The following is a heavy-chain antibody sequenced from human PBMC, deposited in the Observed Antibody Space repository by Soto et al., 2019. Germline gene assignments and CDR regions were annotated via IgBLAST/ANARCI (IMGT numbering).Heavy chain of an antibody. V-gene: IGHV3-23*01. CDR2: ISGSGGST. CDR3: AKVQEGSAGIAAAGPNDAYDY. CDR1: GFTFSSYA. Sequence: GGSLRLSCAASGFTFSSYAMSWVRQAPGKGLEWVSAISGSGGSTYYADSVKGRFTISRDNSKNTLYLQMNSLRAEDTAVYYCAKVQEGSAGIAAAGPNDAYDYWGQGTLVTVSS. J-gene: IGHJ4*02. D-gene: IGHD6-13*01.